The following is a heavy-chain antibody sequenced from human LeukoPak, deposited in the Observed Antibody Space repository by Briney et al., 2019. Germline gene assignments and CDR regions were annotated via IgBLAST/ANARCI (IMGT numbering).Heavy chain of an antibody. Sequence: SETLSLTCAVYGGSFSGYYWSWIRQPPGKELEWIGEINHSGSTNYNPSLKSRVTISVDTSKNQFSLKLSSVTAADTAVYYCARDGSIRIAAAGTRALDYWGQGTLVTVSS. CDR2: INHSGST. V-gene: IGHV4-34*01. D-gene: IGHD6-13*01. CDR1: GGSFSGYY. CDR3: ARDGSIRIAAAGTRALDY. J-gene: IGHJ4*02.